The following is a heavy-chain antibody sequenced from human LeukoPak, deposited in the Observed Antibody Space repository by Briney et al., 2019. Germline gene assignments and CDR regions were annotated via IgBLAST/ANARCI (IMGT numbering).Heavy chain of an antibody. D-gene: IGHD3-22*01. CDR2: IYYSGST. V-gene: IGHV4-30-4*01. CDR3: ARVRIEISYYFDY. CDR1: GGSISSGDYY. J-gene: IGHJ4*02. Sequence: SQTLSLTCTVSGGSISSGDYYWSWIRQPPGKGLVWIGYIYYSGSTYYNPSLKSRVTISVDTSKNQFSLKLSSVTAADTAVYYCARVRIEISYYFDYWGQGTLVTVSS.